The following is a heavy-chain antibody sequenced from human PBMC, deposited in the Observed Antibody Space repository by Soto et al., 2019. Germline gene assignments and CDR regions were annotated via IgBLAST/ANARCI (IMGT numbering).Heavy chain of an antibody. D-gene: IGHD3-3*01. V-gene: IGHV3-30-3*01. CDR3: ARDGYDFWSGYLAYYYYYGMDV. CDR1: GFTFSSYA. CDR2: ISYDGSNK. Sequence: PGGSLRLSCAASGFTFSSYAMHWVRQAPGKGLEWVAVISYDGSNKYYADSVKGRFTISRDNSKNTLYLQMNSLRAEDTAVYYCARDGYDFWSGYLAYYYYYGMDVWGQGTTVTVSS. J-gene: IGHJ6*02.